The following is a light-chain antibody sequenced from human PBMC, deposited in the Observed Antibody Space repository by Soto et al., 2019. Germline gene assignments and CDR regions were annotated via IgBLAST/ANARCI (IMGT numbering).Light chain of an antibody. CDR1: SSDVGGYNR. CDR3: SSYTSSSTYV. J-gene: IGLJ1*01. Sequence: QSALTQPPSVSGSPGQSVTISCTGTSSDVGGYNRVSWYRQPPGTAPKLMIYEVSSRPSWVPDRFSGSKSGNTASLTISGLQAEDEADYYCSSYTSSSTYVFGTGTKVTVL. CDR2: EVS. V-gene: IGLV2-18*02.